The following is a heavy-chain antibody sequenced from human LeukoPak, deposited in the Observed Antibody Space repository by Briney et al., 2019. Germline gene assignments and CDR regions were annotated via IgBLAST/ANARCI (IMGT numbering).Heavy chain of an antibody. Sequence: ASVKVSCKASGYTFTGYYMHWVRQAPGQGLEWMGRINPNSGGTNYAQKLQGRVTMTRDTSISTAYMELSRLRSDDTAVYYCARDRITMVRGSYYYYYGMDVWGQGTTVTVSS. CDR1: GYTFTGYY. CDR2: INPNSGGT. J-gene: IGHJ6*02. V-gene: IGHV1-2*06. D-gene: IGHD3-10*01. CDR3: ARDRITMVRGSYYYYYGMDV.